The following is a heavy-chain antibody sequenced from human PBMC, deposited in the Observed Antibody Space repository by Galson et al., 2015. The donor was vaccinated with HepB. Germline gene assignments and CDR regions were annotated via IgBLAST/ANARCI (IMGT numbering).Heavy chain of an antibody. CDR3: ARGKGGGSGWYVFDY. Sequence: SVKVSCKASGYTFSSHYMHWVRQAPGQGLEWMGVINPSGGSTVYAQKLQGRITMTRDTSTRTVYMELSSLRSEDTAVYYCARGKGGGSGWYVFDYWGRGTLVTVSS. CDR2: INPSGGST. D-gene: IGHD6-19*01. CDR1: GYTFSSHY. V-gene: IGHV1-46*04. J-gene: IGHJ4*02.